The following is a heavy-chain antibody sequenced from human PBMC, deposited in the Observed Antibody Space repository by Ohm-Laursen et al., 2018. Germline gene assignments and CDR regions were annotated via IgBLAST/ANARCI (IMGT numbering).Heavy chain of an antibody. J-gene: IGHJ4*02. CDR1: GFTFSSHE. Sequence: GSLRLSCAASGFTFSSHEMNWVRQAPGKGLEWLSYISSGGDLTVYADSVKGRFTISRDNAKNSLSLQMDSLRAEDTGLYYCARGRIGPQSFDQWGQGTLVTVSS. CDR3: ARGRIGPQSFDQ. V-gene: IGHV3-48*03. D-gene: IGHD2/OR15-2a*01. CDR2: ISSGGDLT.